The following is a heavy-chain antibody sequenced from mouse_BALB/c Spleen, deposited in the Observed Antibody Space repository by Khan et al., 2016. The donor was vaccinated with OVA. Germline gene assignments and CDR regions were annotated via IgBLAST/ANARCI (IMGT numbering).Heavy chain of an antibody. J-gene: IGHJ2*01. CDR2: IWAGGST. CDR1: GYSLTRYG. CDR3: ARTKYRVGY. V-gene: IGHV2-9*02. Sequence: VQLQESGPGLVAPSQSLSITCTVYGYSLTRYGVHWVSQPPGKGLKWMGLIWAGGSTNNNWALMTRLIFNIDNAKNIVFLIMNSLQTDDTTLYYCARTKYRVGYWGQGTTLTVSS. D-gene: IGHD1-3*01.